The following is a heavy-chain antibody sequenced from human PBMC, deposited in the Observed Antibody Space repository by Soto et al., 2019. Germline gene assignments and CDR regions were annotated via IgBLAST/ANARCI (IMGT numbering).Heavy chain of an antibody. CDR3: ARVPGP. J-gene: IGHJ5*02. CDR2: VYSSGST. V-gene: IGHV4-30-2*01. CDR1: GGSISSGGYS. Sequence: SETLSLTCAVSGGSISSGGYSWSWIRQPPGKGLEWIGNVYSSGSTNYNPSLKSRVTISVDRSKNQFSLKLSSVTAADTAVYYCARVPGPWGQGTLVTVSP.